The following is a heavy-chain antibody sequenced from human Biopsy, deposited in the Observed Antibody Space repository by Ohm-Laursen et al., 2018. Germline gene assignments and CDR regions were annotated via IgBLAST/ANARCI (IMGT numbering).Heavy chain of an antibody. V-gene: IGHV3-30*18. CDR1: GFGFYA. CDR3: AKDGGQWLGGAFDI. CDR2: TTVDGSNK. D-gene: IGHD6-19*01. J-gene: IGHJ3*02. Sequence: SLRLSCAASGFGFYAMHWVRQSLGKGLGRRAETTVDGSNKVYAESVRGRFTISRDRSRDTLYLQMNRLTNEDTALYYCAKDGGQWLGGAFDIWGHGTMVIVAS.